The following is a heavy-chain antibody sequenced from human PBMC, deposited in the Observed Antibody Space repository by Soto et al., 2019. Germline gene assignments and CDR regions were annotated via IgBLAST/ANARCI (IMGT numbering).Heavy chain of an antibody. V-gene: IGHV3-15*01. D-gene: IGHD3-10*01. J-gene: IGHJ4*02. CDR2: IKLKTNGVTT. CDR1: GFTFSGTY. Sequence: GSLLLAGAASGFTFSGTYMNWVRQAPGKGLEWVGRIKLKTNGVTTDYAAPVEGRFTISRDDSKNTLYLQMNSLKTDDTAVYYCSTVRTFWGQGTPVTVYS. CDR3: STVRTF.